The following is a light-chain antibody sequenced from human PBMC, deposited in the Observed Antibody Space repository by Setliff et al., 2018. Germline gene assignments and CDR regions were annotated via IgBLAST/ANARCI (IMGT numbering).Light chain of an antibody. Sequence: QSALAQPPSASGSPGQSVTISCTGTSSDVGGYNYVSWYQQHSGKAPKLMIYEVSKRPSGVPDRFSGSKSGNTASLTVSGLQAEDEADYYCSSYAGSNNYVFGTGTKVNVL. V-gene: IGLV2-8*01. CDR3: SSYAGSNNYV. CDR1: SSDVGGYNY. J-gene: IGLJ1*01. CDR2: EVS.